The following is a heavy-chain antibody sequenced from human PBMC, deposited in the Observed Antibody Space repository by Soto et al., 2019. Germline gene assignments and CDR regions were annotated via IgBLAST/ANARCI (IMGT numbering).Heavy chain of an antibody. J-gene: IGHJ4*02. V-gene: IGHV1-18*01. CDR2: ISAYNGNT. CDR1: GYTFTSYG. Sequence: ASVKVSCKASGYTFTSYGISWVRQAPGQGLEWMGWISAYNGNTNYAQKLQGRVTMTTDTSTSTAYMELRSLRSDDTAVYYCARRRGYDFWSGYYTDYWGQGTLVTVSS. CDR3: ARRRGYDFWSGYYTDY. D-gene: IGHD3-3*01.